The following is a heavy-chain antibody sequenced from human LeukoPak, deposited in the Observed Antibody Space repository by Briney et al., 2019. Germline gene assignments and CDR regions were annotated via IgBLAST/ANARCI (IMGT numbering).Heavy chain of an antibody. CDR3: AREGSYAILASPTNWFDP. J-gene: IGHJ5*02. CDR1: GYTFTGYY. D-gene: IGHD2-2*01. V-gene: IGHV1-2*02. Sequence: GASVKVSCKASGYTFTGYYMHWVRQAPGEGLEWMGRINPNSGGTNYAQKFQGRVTMTRDTSISTAYMELSRLRSDDTAVYYCAREGSYAILASPTNWFDPWGQGTLVTVSS. CDR2: INPNSGGT.